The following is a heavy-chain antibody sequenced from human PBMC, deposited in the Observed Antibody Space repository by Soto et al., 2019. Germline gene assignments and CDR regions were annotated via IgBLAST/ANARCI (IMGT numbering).Heavy chain of an antibody. V-gene: IGHV1-18*04. Sequence: GASVKVSCKASGYTFTSYGISWVRQAPGQGLEWMGWISAYNGNTNYAQKLQGRVTMTTDTSTSTAYMELRSLRSDDTAVYYCATYTDFWSGYSPPYYYYYGMDVWGQGTTVTVSS. CDR1: GYTFTSYG. CDR2: ISAYNGNT. CDR3: ATYTDFWSGYSPPYYYYYGMDV. D-gene: IGHD3-3*01. J-gene: IGHJ6*02.